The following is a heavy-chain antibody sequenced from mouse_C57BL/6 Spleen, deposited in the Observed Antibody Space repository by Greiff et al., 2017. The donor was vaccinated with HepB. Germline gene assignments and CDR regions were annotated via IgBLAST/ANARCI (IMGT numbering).Heavy chain of an antibody. CDR3: AIYYYGSSYERYYAMDY. CDR2: IYPSDSET. CDR1: GYTFTSYW. J-gene: IGHJ4*01. Sequence: VQLQQPGAELVRPGSSVKLSCKASGYTFTSYWMDWVKQRPGQGLEWIGNIYPSDSETHYNQKFKDKATLTVDKSSSTAYMQLSSLTSEDSAVYYCAIYYYGSSYERYYAMDYWGQGTSVTVSS. V-gene: IGHV1-61*01. D-gene: IGHD1-1*01.